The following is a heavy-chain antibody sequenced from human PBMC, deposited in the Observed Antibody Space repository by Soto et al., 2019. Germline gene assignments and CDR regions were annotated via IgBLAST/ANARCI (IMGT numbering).Heavy chain of an antibody. CDR3: ARSRGSTRSFDY. CDR1: GGSISTYW. V-gene: IGHV4-59*01. Sequence: LSLTCTVSGGSISTYWWSWIRQPPRKGLEWIGYIYYSGSTNYNPSLKSRVTISVDTSKNQFSLKLTSVTAADTAVYYCARSRGSTRSFDYWGQGTPVTVSS. D-gene: IGHD2-15*01. CDR2: IYYSGST. J-gene: IGHJ4*02.